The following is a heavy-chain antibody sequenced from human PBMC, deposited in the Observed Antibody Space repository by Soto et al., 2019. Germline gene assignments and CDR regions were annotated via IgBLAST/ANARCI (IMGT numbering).Heavy chain of an antibody. CDR1: GFSFSSYA. D-gene: IGHD2-2*01. J-gene: IGHJ4*02. Sequence: GGSLRLSCAASGFSFSSYAINWVRQAPGKGLDWVSAISGNADSTFYADSVRGRFTISRDNSKNTVYLEMNSLRVEDTAVYYCAKRGYCSPTSCFGVDYWGQGALVTVSS. CDR2: ISGNADST. V-gene: IGHV3-23*01. CDR3: AKRGYCSPTSCFGVDY.